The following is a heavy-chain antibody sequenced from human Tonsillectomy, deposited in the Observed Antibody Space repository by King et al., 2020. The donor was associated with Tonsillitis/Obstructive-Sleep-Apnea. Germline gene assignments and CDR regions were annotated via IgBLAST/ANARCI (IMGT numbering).Heavy chain of an antibody. CDR3: ASALDPRTNPSLDWFDP. J-gene: IGHJ5*02. Sequence: VQLQQWGAGLLKPSETLSLTCAVYGGSFSGYYWSWIRQPPGKGLEWIGEINHSGSTNYNPSLKSRVTISVDTSKNQFSLKLSSVTAADTAVYYCASALDPRTNPSLDWFDPWGQGTLVTVSS. V-gene: IGHV4-34*01. CDR1: GGSFSGYY. CDR2: INHSGST. D-gene: IGHD3-16*02.